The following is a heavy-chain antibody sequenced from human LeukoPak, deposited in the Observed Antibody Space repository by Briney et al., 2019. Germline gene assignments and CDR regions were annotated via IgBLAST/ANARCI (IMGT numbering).Heavy chain of an antibody. J-gene: IGHJ3*02. Sequence: SGGSLRLSCAASGFTFSSYSMNWVRQAPGKGLEWVSSISSSSSYIYYADSVKGRFTISRDNAKNSLYLQMNSLRAEDTAVYYCARDQVVDAFDIWGQGTMVTVSS. D-gene: IGHD2-15*01. CDR1: GFTFSSYS. V-gene: IGHV3-21*01. CDR2: ISSSSSYI. CDR3: ARDQVVDAFDI.